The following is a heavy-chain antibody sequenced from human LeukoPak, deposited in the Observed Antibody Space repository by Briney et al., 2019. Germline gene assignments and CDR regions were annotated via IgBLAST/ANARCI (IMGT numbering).Heavy chain of an antibody. Sequence: GGSLRLSCAASGFTFSSYAMSWVRQAPGKGLEWVSYISSSGSTIYYADSVKGRFTISRDNAKNSLYLQMNSLRAEDTAVYYCAREGIVAAGIHYFDYWGQGTLVTVSS. CDR1: GFTFSSYA. CDR2: ISSSGSTI. D-gene: IGHD6-13*01. V-gene: IGHV3-48*04. J-gene: IGHJ4*02. CDR3: AREGIVAAGIHYFDY.